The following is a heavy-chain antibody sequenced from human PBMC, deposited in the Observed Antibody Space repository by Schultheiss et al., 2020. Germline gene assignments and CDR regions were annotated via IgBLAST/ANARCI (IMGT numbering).Heavy chain of an antibody. D-gene: IGHD1-26*01. CDR2: IYYSGST. V-gene: IGHV4-34*01. CDR1: GGSFSGYY. CDR3: ASIVGVPDAFDI. J-gene: IGHJ3*02. Sequence: SETLSLTCAVYGGSFSGYYWGWIRQPPGKGLEWIGSIYYSGSTYYNPSLKSRVTISVDTSKNQFSLKLSSVTAADTAVYYCASIVGVPDAFDIWGQGTMVTVSS.